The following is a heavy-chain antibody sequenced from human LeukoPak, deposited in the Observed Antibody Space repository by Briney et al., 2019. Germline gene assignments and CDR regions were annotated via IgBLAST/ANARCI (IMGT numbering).Heavy chain of an antibody. CDR3: ARDQTPYYDSSGYFPPNY. Sequence: GASVKVSCKASGYTFTSYGISWVRQAPGQGLEWMGWISAYNGNTNYAQKLQGRVTMTTDTSTSTAYMELRSLRSDDTAVYYCARDQTPYYDSSGYFPPNYWGQGTLVTVFS. CDR2: ISAYNGNT. J-gene: IGHJ4*02. CDR1: GYTFTSYG. D-gene: IGHD3-22*01. V-gene: IGHV1-18*01.